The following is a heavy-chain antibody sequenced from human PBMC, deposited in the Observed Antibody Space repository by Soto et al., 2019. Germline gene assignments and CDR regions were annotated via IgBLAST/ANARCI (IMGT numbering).Heavy chain of an antibody. Sequence: GGSLRLSCAASGFSFKRYWMHWVRQAPGKGLVWVSRINSDGTTTNYADSEKGRFTISRDNAQNTLYLQMNSLRAEDTAVYYCAIESTISQDLFDSWGQGTLVTVSS. J-gene: IGHJ4*02. CDR2: INSDGTTT. CDR1: GFSFKRYW. V-gene: IGHV3-74*01. CDR3: AIESTISQDLFDS. D-gene: IGHD3-9*01.